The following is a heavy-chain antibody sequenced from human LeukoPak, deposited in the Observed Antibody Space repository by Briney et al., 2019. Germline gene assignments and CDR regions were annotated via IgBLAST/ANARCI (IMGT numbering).Heavy chain of an antibody. V-gene: IGHV3-23*01. J-gene: IGHJ6*03. CDR2: ISGSGVST. Sequence: PGGSLRLSCAASGFTFSSYVLRWVRQAPGKGLEWVSAISGSGVSTYYADSVRGRFTISRDNSKNTVYLQMNSLRSEDTAVYYCARVYYDFWSGYYTYGYYYMDVWGKGTTVTVSS. D-gene: IGHD3-3*01. CDR1: GFTFSSYV. CDR3: ARVYYDFWSGYYTYGYYYMDV.